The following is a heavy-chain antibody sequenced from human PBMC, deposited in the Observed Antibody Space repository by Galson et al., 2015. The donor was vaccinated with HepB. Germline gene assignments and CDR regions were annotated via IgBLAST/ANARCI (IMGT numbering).Heavy chain of an antibody. CDR3: ARVSRNSSGSYHRRGAFDI. CDR1: PGYINSSN. V-gene: IGHV4-59*12. D-gene: IGHD3-22*01. J-gene: IGHJ3*02. Sequence: TLSLTCTVSPGYINSSNWTWIRQSPGKGLELVWYAFYRGSTDHKPSLKSRATIPVDPSKNQFSLKLTSVTPEATAVYYCARVSRNSSGSYHRRGAFDIWGQGTVVTVSS. CDR2: AFYRGST.